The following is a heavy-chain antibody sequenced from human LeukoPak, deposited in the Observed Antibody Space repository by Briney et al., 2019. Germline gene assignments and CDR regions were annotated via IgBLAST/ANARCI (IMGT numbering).Heavy chain of an antibody. CDR2: IYDSGTT. V-gene: IGHV4-59*12. CDR3: ARGREIDY. Sequence: KASETLSLTCTVSRGSIRTYYWSWIRQSPGKGLEWIGYIYDSGTTKYNPSLKSRVTISVDTSKNQFSLKLSSVTAADTAVYYCARGREIDYWGQGTLVTVSS. CDR1: RGSIRTYY. J-gene: IGHJ4*02.